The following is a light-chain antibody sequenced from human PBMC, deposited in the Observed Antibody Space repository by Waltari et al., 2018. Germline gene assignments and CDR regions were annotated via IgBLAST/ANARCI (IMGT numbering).Light chain of an antibody. Sequence: QSVVTQPASVSGSPGQSISISCTGTSNDIGANDYVSWYQQHPGRAPQLVIYDVSVRPSGFSMRFSGSKSGNTASLTISGLQAEDEALYYCSSYTLTNPVVFGGGTKLTVL. CDR3: SSYTLTNPVV. V-gene: IGLV2-14*03. CDR1: SNDIGANDY. CDR2: DVS. J-gene: IGLJ2*01.